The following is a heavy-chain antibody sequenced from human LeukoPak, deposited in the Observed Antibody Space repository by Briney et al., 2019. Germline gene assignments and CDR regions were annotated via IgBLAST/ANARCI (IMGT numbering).Heavy chain of an antibody. CDR3: AREGPLVGTRTE. CDR2: IYYSGST. CDR1: GGSISSYY. J-gene: IGHJ4*02. Sequence: SETLSLTCTVSGGSISSYYWSWIRQPPGKGLEWIGYIYYSGSTNYNPSLKSRVTISVDTSKNQFSLKLSSVTAADTAVYYCAREGPLVGTRTEWGQGTLVTVSS. V-gene: IGHV4-59*01. D-gene: IGHD1-26*01.